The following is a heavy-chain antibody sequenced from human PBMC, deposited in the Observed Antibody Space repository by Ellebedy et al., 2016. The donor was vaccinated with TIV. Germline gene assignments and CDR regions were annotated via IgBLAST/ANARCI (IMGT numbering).Heavy chain of an antibody. V-gene: IGHV3-30*04. J-gene: IGHJ4*02. CDR3: ARWPSGDAPLDY. CDR2: ISYDGRNK. CDR1: EFTFSSYA. D-gene: IGHD4-17*01. Sequence: GESLKISCAASEFTFSSYAMSWVRQAPGKGLEWVAVISYDGRNKYYADSVKGRFTISRDNSKNTLYLQMNSLRVEDTAVYYCARWPSGDAPLDYWGQGTLVTVSS.